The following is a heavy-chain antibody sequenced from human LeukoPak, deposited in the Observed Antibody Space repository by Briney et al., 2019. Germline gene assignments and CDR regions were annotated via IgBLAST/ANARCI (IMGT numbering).Heavy chain of an antibody. CDR2: ISGSGGST. CDR3: AKWGLGFGELFLNLDY. D-gene: IGHD3-10*01. Sequence: GGSLRLSCAASGFTFSSYAMSWVRQAPGKGLEWVSAISGSGGSTYYADSAKGRFTISRDNSKNTLYLQMNRLRAEDTAVYYCAKWGLGFGELFLNLDYWGQGTLVTVSS. V-gene: IGHV3-23*01. CDR1: GFTFSSYA. J-gene: IGHJ4*02.